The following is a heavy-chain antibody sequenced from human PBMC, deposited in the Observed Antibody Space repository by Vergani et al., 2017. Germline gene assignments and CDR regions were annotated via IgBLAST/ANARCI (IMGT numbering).Heavy chain of an antibody. V-gene: IGHV3-30*02. CDR3: VKDRGASIGFDD. D-gene: IGHD2-2*01. Sequence: QVQLVESGGGVVQPGGSLRLSFAASGFSFGSYGMHWVRVRQAPGKGLEWLAYLRYDGTTKQYADSVKGRFTISRDNSKNTLYLQMDSLRPEDTAMFYCVKDRGASIGFDDWGQGTQVTVSS. CDR2: LRYDGTTK. CDR1: GFSFGSYG. J-gene: IGHJ4*02.